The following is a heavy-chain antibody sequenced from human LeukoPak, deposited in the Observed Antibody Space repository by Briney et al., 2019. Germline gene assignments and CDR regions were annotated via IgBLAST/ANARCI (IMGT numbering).Heavy chain of an antibody. CDR2: INRSGST. Sequence: TSETLSLTCAVYGGSFSGYYWSWIRQPPGKGLEWIGEINRSGSTNYNPSLKSRVTISVDTSKNQFSLKLSSVTAADTAVYYCARGGGYCSSTSCHTRSLYFDYWGQGTLVTVSS. V-gene: IGHV4-34*01. J-gene: IGHJ4*02. CDR1: GGSFSGYY. CDR3: ARGGGYCSSTSCHTRSLYFDY. D-gene: IGHD2-2*02.